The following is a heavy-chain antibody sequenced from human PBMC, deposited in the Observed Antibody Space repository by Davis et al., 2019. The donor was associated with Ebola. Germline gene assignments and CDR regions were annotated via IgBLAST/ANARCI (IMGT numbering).Heavy chain of an antibody. CDR1: GGSFSGYY. J-gene: IGHJ5*02. CDR2: INHSGST. CDR3: ARRITIWNWFDP. D-gene: IGHD3-3*01. Sequence: GSLRLSCAVYGGSFSGYYWSWIRQPPGKGLEWIGEINHSGSTNYNPSLKSRVTISVDTSKNQFSLKLSSVTAADTAVYYSARRITIWNWFDPWGQGTLVTVSS. V-gene: IGHV4-34*01.